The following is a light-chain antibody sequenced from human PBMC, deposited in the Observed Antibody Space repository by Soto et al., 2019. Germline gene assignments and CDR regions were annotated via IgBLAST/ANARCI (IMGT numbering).Light chain of an antibody. CDR3: QQYGRPPRT. J-gene: IGKJ1*01. CDR1: QGISTY. Sequence: FTNSPSVLSASVGDRVTITCRASQGISTYLAWYQHKPGQAPRLLIYGASSRATGIPDRFSGSGSGTDFTLSISRLEPEDFAVYYCQQYGRPPRTFGQGTRVDIK. V-gene: IGKV3-20*01. CDR2: GAS.